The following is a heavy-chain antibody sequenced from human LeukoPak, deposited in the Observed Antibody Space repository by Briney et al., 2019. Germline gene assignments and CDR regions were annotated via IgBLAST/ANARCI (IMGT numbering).Heavy chain of an antibody. D-gene: IGHD6-6*01. V-gene: IGHV1-2*02. CDR3: ARGAGYSTSSGDY. Sequence: ASVKVSCTTSGYTFTGYYIHWVRQAPGQGLEWMGWINPNSGGTNYAQKFQGRVTVTRDTSISTGYMELRSLRYDDTAVYYCARGAGYSTSSGDYWGQGTLVTVSS. CDR2: INPNSGGT. J-gene: IGHJ4*02. CDR1: GYTFTGYY.